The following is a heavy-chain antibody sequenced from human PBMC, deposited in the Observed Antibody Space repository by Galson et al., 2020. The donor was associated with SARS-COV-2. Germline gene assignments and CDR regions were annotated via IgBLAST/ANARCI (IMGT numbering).Heavy chain of an antibody. CDR3: SGGGSSGDDAFDV. CDR1: GFTLSGHV. J-gene: IGHJ3*01. Sequence: SPKISCAASGFTLSGHVMHCARQAPGKGLEWVAVTPFDGSVTHYSDYVKGRFTISRDNSKNTLYLQMNSLRADDTAVYYCSGGGSSGDDAFDVWGQGTMVTVSS. CDR2: TPFDGSVT. D-gene: IGHD6-19*01. V-gene: IGHV3-30*03.